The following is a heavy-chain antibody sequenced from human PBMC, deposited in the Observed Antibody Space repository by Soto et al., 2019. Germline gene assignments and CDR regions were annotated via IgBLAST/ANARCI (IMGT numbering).Heavy chain of an antibody. J-gene: IGHJ6*02. CDR1: GYTFTSYA. Sequence: QVQLVQSGAEEKKPGASVKVSCKASGYTFTSYAMHWVRQAPGQRLEWMGWINAGNGNTKYSQKFQGRVTITRDTSASTAYMELSSLRSEDTAVYYCARGTIAAADPYYYYGMDVWGQGTTVTVSS. V-gene: IGHV1-3*05. CDR2: INAGNGNT. D-gene: IGHD6-13*01. CDR3: ARGTIAAADPYYYYGMDV.